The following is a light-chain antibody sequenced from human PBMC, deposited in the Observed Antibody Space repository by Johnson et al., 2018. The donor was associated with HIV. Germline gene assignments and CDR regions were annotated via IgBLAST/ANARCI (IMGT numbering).Light chain of an antibody. J-gene: IGLJ1*01. CDR3: GTWDRSLSAGGV. CDR1: SSNIGNNY. Sequence: VLTQPPSVSAAPGQKVTISCSGSSSNIGNNYVSWYQQLPGTAPKLLIYDNNKRPSGIPDRFSGSKSGTSATLGITGLQTGDEAGYYCGTWDRSLSAGGVFGTGTKVTVL. CDR2: DNN. V-gene: IGLV1-51*01.